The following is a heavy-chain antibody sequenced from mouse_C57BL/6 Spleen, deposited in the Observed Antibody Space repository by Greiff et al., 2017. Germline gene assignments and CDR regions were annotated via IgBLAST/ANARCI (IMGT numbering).Heavy chain of an antibody. CDR3: ARGGAGGWFAY. Sequence: QVQLQQSGAELVKPGASVKISCKASGYAFSSYWMNWVKQRPGKGLEWIGQIYPGDGDTNYNGKFKGKATLTADKSSSTAYMQLSSLTSEVYAVYFCARGGAGGWFAYWGQGTLVTVSA. CDR1: GYAFSSYW. J-gene: IGHJ3*01. V-gene: IGHV1-80*01. CDR2: IYPGDGDT.